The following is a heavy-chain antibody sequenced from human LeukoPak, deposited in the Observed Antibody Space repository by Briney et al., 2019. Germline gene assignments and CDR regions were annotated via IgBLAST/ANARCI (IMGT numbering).Heavy chain of an antibody. CDR1: GFTFSSYG. D-gene: IGHD3-10*01. CDR2: ISYDGSNK. CDR3: AKTYYYGSGSYSNYYYGMDV. V-gene: IGHV3-30*18. J-gene: IGHJ6*04. Sequence: PGRSLRLSCAASGFTFSSYGMHWVRQAPGKGLEWVAVISYDGSNKYYADSVKGRFTISRDNSKNTLYQQMNSLRAEDTAVYYCAKTYYYGSGSYSNYYYGMDVWGKGTTVTVSS.